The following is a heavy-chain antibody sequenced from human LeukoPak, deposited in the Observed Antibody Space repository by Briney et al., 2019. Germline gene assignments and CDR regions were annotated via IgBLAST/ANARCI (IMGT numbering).Heavy chain of an antibody. J-gene: IGHJ4*02. Sequence: GGSLRLSCAASGFTFSSYAMSWVRQAPGKGLQWVSAISGSGGSTYYADSVKGRFTISRDNSKNTLYLQMNSLRAEDTAVYYCAKGSYFDWLLYNPFDYWGPGTLVTVSS. CDR2: ISGSGGST. CDR1: GFTFSSYA. V-gene: IGHV3-23*01. D-gene: IGHD3-9*01. CDR3: AKGSYFDWLLYNPFDY.